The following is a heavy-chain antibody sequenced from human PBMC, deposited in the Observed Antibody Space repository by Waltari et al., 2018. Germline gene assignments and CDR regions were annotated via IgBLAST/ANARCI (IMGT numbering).Heavy chain of an antibody. CDR1: GFTFSSYW. J-gene: IGHJ4*02. CDR2: IKQDGSEK. CDR3: ARDLYSYGFNYFDY. D-gene: IGHD5-18*01. Sequence: EVQLVESGGGLVQPGGSLRLSCAASGFTFSSYWMSWVRQAPGKGLEWVANIKQDGSEKYDVDSVKGRFTISRDNAKNSLYLQMNSLRAEDTAVYYCARDLYSYGFNYFDYWGQGTLVTVSS. V-gene: IGHV3-7*03.